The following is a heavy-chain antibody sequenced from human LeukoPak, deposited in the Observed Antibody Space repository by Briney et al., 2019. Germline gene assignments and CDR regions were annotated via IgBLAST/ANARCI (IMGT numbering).Heavy chain of an antibody. CDR2: IYHSGST. Sequence: PSETLSLTCAVYGGSFSGYYWSWIRQPPGKGLEWIGEIYHSGSTNYNPSLKSRVTISVDKSKNQFSLKLSSVTAADTAVYYCARLRGRSDYVWGTLLHWFDPWGQGTLVTVSS. D-gene: IGHD3-16*01. V-gene: IGHV4-34*01. CDR1: GGSFSGYY. CDR3: ARLRGRSDYVWGTLLHWFDP. J-gene: IGHJ5*02.